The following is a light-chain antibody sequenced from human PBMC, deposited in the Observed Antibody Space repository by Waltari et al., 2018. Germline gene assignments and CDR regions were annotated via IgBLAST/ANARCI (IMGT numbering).Light chain of an antibody. V-gene: IGKV4-1*01. CDR1: QSVLYSFDNQNH. J-gene: IGKJ3*01. Sequence: DIVMTQSPDSLAVSLGHRATINCRSSQSVLYSFDNQNHLAWYQQKPGQPPKVLIYWASTRESGVPDRFSGSGSETDFSLTISSLQAEDVAVYYCQQYYDIPFTFGPGTKVEIK. CDR2: WAS. CDR3: QQYYDIPFT.